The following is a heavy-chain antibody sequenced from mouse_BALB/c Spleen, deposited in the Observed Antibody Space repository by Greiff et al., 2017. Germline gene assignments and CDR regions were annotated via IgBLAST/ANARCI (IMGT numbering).Heavy chain of an antibody. CDR3: ARPPDY. V-gene: IGHV1-54*01. J-gene: IGHJ2*01. CDR2: INPGSGGT. CDR1: GYAFTNYL. Sequence: VKLQQSGAELVRPGTSVKVSCKASGYAFTNYLIEWVKQRPGQGLEWIGVINPGSGGTNYNEKFKGKATLTADKSSSTAYMQLSSLTSDDSAVYFCARPPDYWGQGTTLTVSS.